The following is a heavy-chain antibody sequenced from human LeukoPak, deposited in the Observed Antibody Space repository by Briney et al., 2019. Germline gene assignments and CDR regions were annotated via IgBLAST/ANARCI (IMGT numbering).Heavy chain of an antibody. Sequence: SETLSLTCAVYGGSFSGYYWSWIRQPPGKGLEWIGEINHSGSTNYNPSLKSRVTISVDTSKNQFSLKLSSVTAADTAVYYCARIGGRYYDFWSGYSDYWGQGTLVTVSS. CDR3: ARIGGRYYDFWSGYSDY. V-gene: IGHV4-34*01. CDR1: GGSFSGYY. CDR2: INHSGST. J-gene: IGHJ4*02. D-gene: IGHD3-3*01.